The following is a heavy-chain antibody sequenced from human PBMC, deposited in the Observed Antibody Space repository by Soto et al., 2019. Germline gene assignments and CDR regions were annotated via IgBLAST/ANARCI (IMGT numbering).Heavy chain of an antibody. D-gene: IGHD1-7*01. Sequence: QVQLVQSGAEVKKPGASVKVSCKASGYTFTTFAMHWVRQAPGQRLEWMGWINAGNGNTKYSQKFQGRVTITRATSASTVYMDLSGLRSEDTAVYYCARDRITGTTFNYYYYMDVWGKGTTVTVSS. CDR2: INAGNGNT. V-gene: IGHV1-3*01. CDR3: ARDRITGTTFNYYYYMDV. J-gene: IGHJ6*03. CDR1: GYTFTTFA.